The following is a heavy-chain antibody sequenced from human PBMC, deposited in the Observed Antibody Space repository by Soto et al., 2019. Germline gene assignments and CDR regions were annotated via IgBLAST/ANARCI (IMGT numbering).Heavy chain of an antibody. CDR1: GVSISSYY. D-gene: IGHD1-26*01. CDR3: ARVRGGSSGAYNWFDP. J-gene: IGHJ5*02. Sequence: TSETLSLTCTVSGVSISSYYWSWIRQPPGKGLEWIGYIYYSGSTNYNPSLKSRVTISVDTSKNQFSLKLSSVTAADTAVYYCARVRGGSSGAYNWFDPWGQGTLVTVSS. V-gene: IGHV4-59*01. CDR2: IYYSGST.